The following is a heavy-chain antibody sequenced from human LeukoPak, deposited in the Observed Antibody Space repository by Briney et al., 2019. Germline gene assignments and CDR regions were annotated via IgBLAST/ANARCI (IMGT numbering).Heavy chain of an antibody. Sequence: SETLSLTCTVSGGSISSFYWSWLGQPAGKGLEWIGRIYTSGSTNYNPSLKSRVTMSVDTSKNQFSLKLSSVAAADTAVYYCARGQLWPPGAFDFWGQGTMVTVSS. CDR2: IYTSGST. CDR3: ARGQLWPPGAFDF. D-gene: IGHD1-1*01. V-gene: IGHV4-4*07. J-gene: IGHJ3*01. CDR1: GGSISSFY.